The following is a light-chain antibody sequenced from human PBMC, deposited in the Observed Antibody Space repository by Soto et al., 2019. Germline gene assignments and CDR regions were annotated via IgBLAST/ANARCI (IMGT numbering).Light chain of an antibody. V-gene: IGLV2-8*01. CDR3: SSYSGTNYHYV. Sequence: QSVLTQPPSASGSFGQSVTISCTGTSSDVGGYNYVSWYQQHPGKAPKLMIYEVSERPPGVPDRFSGSKSGNTASLTVSGLQADDEADYYCSSYSGTNYHYVFGTGTKVTV. CDR1: SSDVGGYNY. J-gene: IGLJ1*01. CDR2: EVS.